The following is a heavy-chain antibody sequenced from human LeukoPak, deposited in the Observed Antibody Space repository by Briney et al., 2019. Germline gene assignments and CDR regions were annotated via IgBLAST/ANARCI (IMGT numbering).Heavy chain of an antibody. CDR3: TRAKSWLPFDF. CDR1: GDSISTGSYY. Sequence: SETLSLTCTVSGDSISTGSYYWSWIRQPAGRGLEWIGRINTFGSTNYNPSLKSRVTISVDTSKNQFSLKLSSVTAADTAVYFCTRAKSWLPFDFWGQGTLVAVSS. CDR2: INTFGST. V-gene: IGHV4-61*02. J-gene: IGHJ4*02. D-gene: IGHD5-24*01.